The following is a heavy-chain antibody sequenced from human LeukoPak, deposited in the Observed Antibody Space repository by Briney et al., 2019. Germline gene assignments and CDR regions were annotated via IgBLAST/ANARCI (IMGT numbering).Heavy chain of an antibody. J-gene: IGHJ6*02. CDR2: TSYDGSNK. CDR1: GFTFISYG. CDR3: AKDFATVTVMTTYGMDV. Sequence: PGRSLRLSCAASGFTFISYGMHWVRQAPGKGLEWLAVTSYDGSNKYYADSVKGRFTISRDNSKNTLYLQMNSLRVEDTAVYYCAKDFATVTVMTTYGMDVWGQGTTVTVSS. V-gene: IGHV3-30*18. D-gene: IGHD4-11*01.